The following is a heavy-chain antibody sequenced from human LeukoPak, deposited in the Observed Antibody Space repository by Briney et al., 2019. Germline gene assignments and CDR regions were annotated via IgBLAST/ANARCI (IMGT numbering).Heavy chain of an antibody. Sequence: GGSLRLSCAASGFTFSSYAVSWVRQAPGKGLEWVSGISASGGSTYYADSVKGRFTIFRDNSKNTLYLQMNTLGADDTAVYYCARGSYYYDSSGTFDYWGQGTLVTVSS. CDR2: ISASGGST. CDR3: ARGSYYYDSSGTFDY. V-gene: IGHV3-23*01. J-gene: IGHJ4*02. CDR1: GFTFSSYA. D-gene: IGHD3-22*01.